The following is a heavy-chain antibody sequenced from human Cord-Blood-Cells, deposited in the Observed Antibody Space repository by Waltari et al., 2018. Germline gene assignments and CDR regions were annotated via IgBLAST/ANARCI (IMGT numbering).Heavy chain of an antibody. J-gene: IGHJ4*02. CDR1: GVSFIGYY. CDR2: INHSGST. Sequence: QVQLQQWVAGLLKPSETLSLTCAVYGVSFIGYYWSWIRQPPGKGLEWIGEINHSGSTNYNPSLKSRVTISVDTSKNQFSLKLSSVTAADTAVYYCARGLPSFDYWGQRTLVTVSS. V-gene: IGHV4-34*01. CDR3: ARGLPSFDY.